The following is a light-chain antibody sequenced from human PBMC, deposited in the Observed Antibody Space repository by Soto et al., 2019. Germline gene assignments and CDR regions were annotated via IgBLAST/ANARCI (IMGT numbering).Light chain of an antibody. CDR1: QDISDY. Sequence: DIQMTQSPSSLSASVGDRVTITCRASQDISDYLNWYQQKPGKAPKLLIYDASNLETGVPSRFSGSGSGTDFTFTISSLQPEDIATYYCQQYDNLPPPTFGGGTKVEIK. V-gene: IGKV1-33*01. J-gene: IGKJ4*01. CDR3: QQYDNLPPPT. CDR2: DAS.